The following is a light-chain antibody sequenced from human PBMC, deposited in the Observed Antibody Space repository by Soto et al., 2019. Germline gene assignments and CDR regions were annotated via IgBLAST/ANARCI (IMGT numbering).Light chain of an antibody. CDR2: DAS. CDR1: QSVSSY. CDR3: QQRSNGART. J-gene: IGKJ4*01. Sequence: EIVLTQSPATLSLSPGERATLSCRASQSVSSYLAWYQQKPGQAPRLLIYDASNRATGIPARFSGSGSGTDFTLTIRSLEPEDFAVYYCQQRSNGARTFGGGTKVEIK. V-gene: IGKV3-11*01.